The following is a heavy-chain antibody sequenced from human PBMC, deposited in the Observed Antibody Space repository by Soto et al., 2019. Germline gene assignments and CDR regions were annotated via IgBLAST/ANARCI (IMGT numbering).Heavy chain of an antibody. CDR2: INPNSGGT. CDR1: GYTFTGYY. V-gene: IGHV1-2*02. CDR3: AREGGYCSSTSCYRGAKYYGSGSYSYYFDY. J-gene: IGHJ4*02. D-gene: IGHD2-2*02. Sequence: RASVKVSCKASGYTFTGYYIHWVRQAPGQGLEWMGWINPNSGGTNYAQKFQGRVTMTRDTSISTAYMELSRLRSDDTAVYYCAREGGYCSSTSCYRGAKYYGSGSYSYYFDYWGQGTLVTVSS.